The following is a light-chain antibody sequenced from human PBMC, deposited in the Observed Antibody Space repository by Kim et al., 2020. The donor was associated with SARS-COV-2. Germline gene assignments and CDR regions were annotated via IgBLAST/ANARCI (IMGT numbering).Light chain of an antibody. CDR1: QSVSNNF. Sequence: EIVLTQSPGTLSLSPGERATLSCRASQSVSNNFLAWYQHKPGQVPRLLIYGVSIRATDTPDRFSGSGSGTDFTLTISRLQPEDFGVYYCQQFATSLSFGGGTKVDIK. CDR2: GVS. V-gene: IGKV3-20*01. CDR3: QQFATSLS. J-gene: IGKJ4*01.